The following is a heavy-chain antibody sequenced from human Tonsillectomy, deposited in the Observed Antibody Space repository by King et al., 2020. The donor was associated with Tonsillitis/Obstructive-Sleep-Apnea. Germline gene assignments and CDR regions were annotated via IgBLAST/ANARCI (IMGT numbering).Heavy chain of an antibody. CDR2: IYWDDDK. J-gene: IGHJ4*02. Sequence: TLKESGPTLVKHPQTLTLTCTFSGFSLSTSGVGVGWIRQPPGKALEWLALIYWDDDKRYSPYLKSRLTITKDTSKNQVVLTMTNMDLVDTATYYCAHAVNFGWYRDYWGQGTLVTVSS. CDR1: GFSLSTSGVG. V-gene: IGHV2-5*02. CDR3: AHAVNFGWYRDY. D-gene: IGHD2-15*01.